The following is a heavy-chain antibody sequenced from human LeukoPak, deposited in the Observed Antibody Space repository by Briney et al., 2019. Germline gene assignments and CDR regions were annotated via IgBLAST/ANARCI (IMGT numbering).Heavy chain of an antibody. CDR2: INHSGST. CDR1: GGSFSGYY. J-gene: IGHJ4*02. V-gene: IGHV4-34*01. CDR3: ARGFYYDILTGYTFYFDY. Sequence: SETLSLTCAVYGGSFSGYYWSWIRQPPGKGLEWIGEINHSGSTNYNPSLKSRVTISVDTSKNQFSLKLSSVTAADTAVYYCARGFYYDILTGYTFYFDYWGQGTLVTVSS. D-gene: IGHD3-9*01.